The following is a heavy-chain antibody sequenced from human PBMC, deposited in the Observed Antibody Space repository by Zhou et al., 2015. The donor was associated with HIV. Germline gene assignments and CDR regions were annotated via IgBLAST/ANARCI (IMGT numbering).Heavy chain of an antibody. CDR3: ARERTPTVVRGYWYFDL. Sequence: QVQLVQSGAEVKKPGASVKVSCKASGYTFTSYGISWVRQAPGQGLEWMGWISAYNGNTNYAQKLQGRVTMTTDTSTSTAYMELRSLRSDDTAVYYCARERTPTVVRGYWYFDLVGPWHPGHCLL. CDR2: ISAYNGNT. J-gene: IGHJ2*01. CDR1: GYTFTSYG. D-gene: IGHD4-23*01. V-gene: IGHV1-18*01.